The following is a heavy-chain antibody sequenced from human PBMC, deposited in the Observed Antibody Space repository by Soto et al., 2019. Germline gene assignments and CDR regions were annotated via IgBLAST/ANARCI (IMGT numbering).Heavy chain of an antibody. CDR2: ISIKPNNFAT. CDR1: CLTFHGST. CDR3: VRAYENRNYYFQH. Sequence: GESLKISCVVSCLTFHGSTMHWFRQGSGKGLEWIGLISIKPNNFATVYAASVTGRFTISRDDSKNTAYLEMDSLKTEDTALYYCVRAYENRNYYFQHLGRGTLDNVSS. D-gene: IGHD3-10*01. J-gene: IGHJ4*02. V-gene: IGHV3-73*01.